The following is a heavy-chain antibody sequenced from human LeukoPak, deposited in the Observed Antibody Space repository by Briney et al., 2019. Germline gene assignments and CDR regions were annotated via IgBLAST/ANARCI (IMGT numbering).Heavy chain of an antibody. J-gene: IGHJ4*02. CDR1: GYTLTELS. CDR2: FDPEDGET. V-gene: IGHV1-24*01. CDR3: ARDLHCSGGSCYSE. Sequence: ASVKVSCKVSGYTLTELSMHWVRQAPGKGLEWMGGFDPEDGETIYAQKFQGRVTMTEDTSTSTAYMELRSLRSDDTAVYYCARDLHCSGGSCYSEWGQGTLVTVSS. D-gene: IGHD2-15*01.